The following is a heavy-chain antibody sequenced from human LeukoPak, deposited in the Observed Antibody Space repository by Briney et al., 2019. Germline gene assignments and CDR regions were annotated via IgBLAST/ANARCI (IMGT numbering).Heavy chain of an antibody. CDR3: ARAAGIGAAGTEYNWFDP. CDR2: IYYSGST. CDR1: GGSISRGGYY. Sequence: PSETLSLTCTVSGGSISRGGYYWSWIRQHPGKGLEWIGYIYYSGSTYYNPSLKSRVSISVDKSKSQFSLKLSSVTAADTAVYHCARAAGIGAAGTEYNWFDPWGQGTLVTVSS. J-gene: IGHJ5*02. D-gene: IGHD6-13*01. V-gene: IGHV4-31*03.